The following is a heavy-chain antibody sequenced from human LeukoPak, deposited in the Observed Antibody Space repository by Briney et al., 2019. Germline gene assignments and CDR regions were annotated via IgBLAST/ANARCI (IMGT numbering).Heavy chain of an antibody. D-gene: IGHD3-16*02. CDR1: GFTFSSYA. V-gene: IGHV3-23*01. CDR2: ISGSGGST. CDR3: AKDQSAAYYDYVWGSYRQYYFDY. Sequence: GGSLRLPCAASGFTFSSYAMSWVRQAPGKGLEWVSAISGSGGSTYYADSVKGRFTISRDNSKNTLYLQMNSLRAEDTAVYYCAKDQSAAYYDYVWGSYRQYYFDYWGQGTLVTVSS. J-gene: IGHJ4*02.